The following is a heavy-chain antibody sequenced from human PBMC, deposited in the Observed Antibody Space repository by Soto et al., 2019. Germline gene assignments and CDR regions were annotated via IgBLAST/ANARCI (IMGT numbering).Heavy chain of an antibody. CDR3: AIAVPRSNQCDH. V-gene: IGHV1-24*01. CDR1: GYPLTELS. D-gene: IGHD6-13*01. CDR2: FDLESGEP. Sequence: ASVKVSCKVPGYPLTELSIHWVRQAPGGGLEWMGGFDLESGEPIYAHRFQGGVPMTEESSADTPYMELSSLRSEDTAVYYCAIAVPRSNQCDHWGQGTRVTVSS. J-gene: IGHJ4*01.